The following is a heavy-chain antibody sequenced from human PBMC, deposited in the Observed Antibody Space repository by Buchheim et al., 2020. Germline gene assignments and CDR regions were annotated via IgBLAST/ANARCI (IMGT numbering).Heavy chain of an antibody. D-gene: IGHD6-13*01. V-gene: IGHV3-23*01. CDR3: AKERLRFNLATAVDY. Sequence: QLLESGGGLLQPGGSLRLSCAASGFTFSNYAMTWVRQAPGKGLEWVSAISGSGFTTYYADSVRGRFTISRDNSKDTVHLQMTGLRAEDTAVYYCAKERLRFNLATAVDYWGQGTL. CDR2: ISGSGFTT. CDR1: GFTFSNYA. J-gene: IGHJ4*02.